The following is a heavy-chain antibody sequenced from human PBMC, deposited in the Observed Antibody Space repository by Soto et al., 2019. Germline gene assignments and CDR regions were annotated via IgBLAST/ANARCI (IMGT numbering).Heavy chain of an antibody. D-gene: IGHD1-26*01. V-gene: IGHV1-18*01. CDR3: VRLSPTGSYSLDY. J-gene: IGHJ4*02. CDR2: ISAYNDNI. Sequence: QVQLVQSGAEVKKPGASVKVSCKASGYTFTNYAISWVRQAPGQGLEWMGWISAYNDNINYAQKLQGRVTMTTDTSTTTAYMELRSLISDDTAVYYCVRLSPTGSYSLDYWGQGTLVTVSS. CDR1: GYTFTNYA.